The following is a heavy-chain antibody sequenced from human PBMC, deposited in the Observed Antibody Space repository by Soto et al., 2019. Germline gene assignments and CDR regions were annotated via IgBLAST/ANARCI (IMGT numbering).Heavy chain of an antibody. J-gene: IGHJ6*02. V-gene: IGHV3-21*01. D-gene: IGHD6-6*01. CDR2: ISSSSSYI. CDR3: ARDGIAARRDYYYGMDV. CDR1: GFTFSSYS. Sequence: GSLRLSCAASGFTFSSYSMNWVRQAPGKGLEWVSSISSSSSYIYYADSVKGRFTISRDNAKNSLYLQMNSLRAEDTAVYYCARDGIAARRDYYYGMDVWGQGTTVTVSS.